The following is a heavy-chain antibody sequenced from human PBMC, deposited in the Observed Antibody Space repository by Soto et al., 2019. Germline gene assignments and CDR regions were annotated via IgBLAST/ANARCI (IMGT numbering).Heavy chain of an antibody. CDR1: GYTFTTYW. D-gene: IGHD3-22*01. V-gene: IGHV5-51*01. Sequence: PGESLKISCQGSGYTFTTYWIGWARQMPGKGLEWMGIIYPGDSDTRYSPSFQGQVTISADKSISTAYLQWSSLKASDTAMYYCARSPVVVTFEYWGQGTMVTVSS. J-gene: IGHJ4*02. CDR2: IYPGDSDT. CDR3: ARSPVVVTFEY.